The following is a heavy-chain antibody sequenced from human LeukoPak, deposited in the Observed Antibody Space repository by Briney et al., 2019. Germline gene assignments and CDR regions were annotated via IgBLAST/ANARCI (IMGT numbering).Heavy chain of an antibody. D-gene: IGHD1-26*01. CDR2: IYYSGTT. CDR3: ARDPVGGSTIFDS. Sequence: SETLSLTCTVSGGSISSSSYYWGWIRQPPGKGLEVIGSIYYSGTTYYNPSLKSRVTISVDTSKNQFSLQLNSVTPEDTAVYFCARDPVGGSTIFDSWGQGTLVTVSS. J-gene: IGHJ4*02. V-gene: IGHV4-39*01. CDR1: GGSISSSSYY.